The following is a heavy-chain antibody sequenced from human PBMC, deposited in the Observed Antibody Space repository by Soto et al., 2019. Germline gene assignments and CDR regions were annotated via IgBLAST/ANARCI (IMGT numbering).Heavy chain of an antibody. J-gene: IGHJ5*02. D-gene: IGHD6-13*01. CDR1: GDSITSGGFF. CDR3: ARAVLFDSRDSPFVDA. Sequence: QVQLQGSGPGLVKPSQTLSLTCTISGDSITSGGFFWSWIRQHPGKGLEWIGYIYYSGSTSYSPSLKSRVPMTLDTSKNQFSHKLRSVTAADTAVYYCARAVLFDSRDSPFVDAWGQGTLVTVSS. V-gene: IGHV4-31*03. CDR2: IYYSGST.